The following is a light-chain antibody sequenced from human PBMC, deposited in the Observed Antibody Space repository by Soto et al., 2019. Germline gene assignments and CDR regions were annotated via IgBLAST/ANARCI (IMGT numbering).Light chain of an antibody. J-gene: IGKJ4*01. CDR1: QSITNY. CDR2: AAS. Sequence: DIHMTHSPSAVSSSLVDRVTIACRASQSITNYLNWYQHKPGQAPNLLIYAASTLQAGVPSRFRGSGSGTDFTLTISSLQPEDFATYYCQQVNVYPSTFGGGTKVDIK. CDR3: QQVNVYPST. V-gene: IGKV1-39*01.